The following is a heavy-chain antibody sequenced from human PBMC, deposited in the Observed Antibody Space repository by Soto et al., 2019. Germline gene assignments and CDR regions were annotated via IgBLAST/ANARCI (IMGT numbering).Heavy chain of an antibody. V-gene: IGHV3-30*18. Sequence: GGSLRLSCAASGFTFSRYGMHWVRQAPGKGLEWVAVISYDGSNTYYADSVKGRFTISRDNSKNTLYLQMNSLRAEDTAVYYCAKEGSSSWSSGWFDPWGQGTLVTVSS. CDR3: AKEGSSSWSSGWFDP. J-gene: IGHJ5*02. CDR2: ISYDGSNT. D-gene: IGHD6-13*01. CDR1: GFTFSRYG.